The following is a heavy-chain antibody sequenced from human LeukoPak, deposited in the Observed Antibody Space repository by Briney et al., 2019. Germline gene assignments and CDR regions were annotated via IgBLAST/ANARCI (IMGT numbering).Heavy chain of an antibody. CDR2: ISGSGGST. Sequence: GGSLRLSCAASGFTFSSYAMSWVRQAPGKGLEWVSAISGSGGSTYYADSVKGRFTISRDNSKNTLYLQMNSLRAEDTAVYYCAKPEGEVVTPYDAFDIWGQGAMVTVSS. D-gene: IGHD2-15*01. CDR1: GFTFSSYA. V-gene: IGHV3-23*01. J-gene: IGHJ3*02. CDR3: AKPEGEVVTPYDAFDI.